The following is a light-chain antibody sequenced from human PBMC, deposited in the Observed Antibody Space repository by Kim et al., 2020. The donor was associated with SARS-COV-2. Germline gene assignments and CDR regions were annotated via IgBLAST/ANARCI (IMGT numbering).Light chain of an antibody. CDR2: FIN. V-gene: IGLV1-44*01. CDR1: SSNIGSNT. J-gene: IGLJ2*01. CDR3: AAWDDSLNGPV. Sequence: GQRVTISCSGGSSNIGSNTVNWYQQLPGTAPKLLSYFINHRPSGVPDRFSGSKSGTSASLAISGLHSEDEADYFCAAWDDSLNGPVFGGGTQLTVL.